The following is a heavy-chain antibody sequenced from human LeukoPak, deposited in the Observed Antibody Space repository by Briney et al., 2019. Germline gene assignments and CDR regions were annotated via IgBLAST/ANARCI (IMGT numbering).Heavy chain of an antibody. J-gene: IGHJ4*02. CDR2: IYHSGNT. D-gene: IGHD2-21*02. CDR1: AYSISTGYY. CDR3: AGVVTAPPYYFDY. V-gene: IGHV4-38-2*02. Sequence: PSETLSLTCTVSAYSISTGYYWGWIRQPPGKGLEWIGSIYHSGNTYYNPSLKSRVTISVDTSKNQFSLKLSSVTAADTAVYYCAGVVTAPPYYFDYWGQGTLVTVSS.